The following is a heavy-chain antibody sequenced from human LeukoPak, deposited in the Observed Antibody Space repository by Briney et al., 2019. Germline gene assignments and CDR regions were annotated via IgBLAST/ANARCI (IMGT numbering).Heavy chain of an antibody. D-gene: IGHD5-18*01. CDR3: ARDVGTALVTGDY. CDR2: IYHSGSA. CDR1: GGSISSNNW. Sequence: PSATLSLTCAVSGGSISSNNWWSWVRQPPGKGLEWIGEIYHSGSANYNPSLKSRVTISVDKSKNQFSLKLSSVTAADTAVYYCARDVGTALVTGDYWGQGTLVTVSA. J-gene: IGHJ4*02. V-gene: IGHV4-4*02.